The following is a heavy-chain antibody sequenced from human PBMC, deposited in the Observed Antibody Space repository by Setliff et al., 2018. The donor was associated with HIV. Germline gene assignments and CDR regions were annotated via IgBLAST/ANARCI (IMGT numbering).Heavy chain of an antibody. CDR1: GYSFTSYW. V-gene: IGHV5-51*01. CDR3: ARHRAGYSGYAIPILDY. D-gene: IGHD5-12*01. J-gene: IGHJ4*02. CDR2: IYPGDSDT. Sequence: GESLKIFCKGSGYSFTSYWIGWVRQMPGKGLEWMGIIYPGDSDTRYSPSFQGQVTISTDKSISTAYLHLSSLEASDTAIYYCARHRAGYSGYAIPILDYWGQGTLVTVSS.